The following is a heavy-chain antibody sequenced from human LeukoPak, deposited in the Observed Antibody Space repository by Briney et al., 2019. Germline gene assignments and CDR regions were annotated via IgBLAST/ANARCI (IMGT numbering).Heavy chain of an antibody. Sequence: ASVKVSCKASGYTFTSYGISWVRQAPGQGLEWMGWISAYNGNTNYAQKLQGRVTMTTDTSTSTAYMELRSLRSDDTAVYYCARDGLLSRSSYYDILTGYYTNYWGQGTLVTVSS. CDR1: GYTFTSYG. CDR3: ARDGLLSRSSYYDILTGYYTNY. J-gene: IGHJ4*02. CDR2: ISAYNGNT. V-gene: IGHV1-18*01. D-gene: IGHD3-9*01.